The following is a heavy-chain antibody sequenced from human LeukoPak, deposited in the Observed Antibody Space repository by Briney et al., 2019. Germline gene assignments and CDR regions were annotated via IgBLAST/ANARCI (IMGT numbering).Heavy chain of an antibody. CDR2: ISWNSGSI. Sequence: QSGTSLRLSCAASGFTFDDYAMHWVRQAPGKGLGWVAGISWNSGSIGYADSVKGRFTLSRDNAKNSLYLQMNSLRAEDTAFYYCAKDIRRQQWLVLSYWGQGTLVTVSS. D-gene: IGHD6-19*01. V-gene: IGHV3-9*01. J-gene: IGHJ4*02. CDR1: GFTFDDYA. CDR3: AKDIRRQQWLVLSY.